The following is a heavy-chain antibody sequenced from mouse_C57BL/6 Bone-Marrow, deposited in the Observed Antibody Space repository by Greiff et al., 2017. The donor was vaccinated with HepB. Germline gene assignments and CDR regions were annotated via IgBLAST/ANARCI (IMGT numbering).Heavy chain of an antibody. J-gene: IGHJ4*01. Sequence: QVQLQQPGTELVKPGASVKLSCKASGYTFTSYWMHWVKQRPGQGLEWIGNINPSNGGTNYNEKFKSKATLTVDKSSSTAYMQLSSLTSEDSAVYYGARWGGNYFYAMDYWGQGTSVTVSS. CDR3: ARWGGNYFYAMDY. CDR1: GYTFTSYW. CDR2: INPSNGGT. V-gene: IGHV1-53*01. D-gene: IGHD2-1*01.